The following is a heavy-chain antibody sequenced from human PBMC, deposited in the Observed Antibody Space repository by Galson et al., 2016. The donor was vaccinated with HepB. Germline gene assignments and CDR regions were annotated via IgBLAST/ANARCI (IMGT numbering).Heavy chain of an antibody. CDR3: AKGVCSTTSCFPGDLFDP. CDR1: GVTLRSYA. J-gene: IGHJ5*02. D-gene: IGHD2-2*01. V-gene: IGHV3-23*01. Sequence: SLRLSCAASGVTLRSYAMSWVRQAPGKGLEWVSVISGNGGSTYYADSVKGRFTISRDNSKNTLFLQMNSLRAEGTAVYYCAKGVCSTTSCFPGDLFDPWGQGTLVTVSS. CDR2: ISGNGGST.